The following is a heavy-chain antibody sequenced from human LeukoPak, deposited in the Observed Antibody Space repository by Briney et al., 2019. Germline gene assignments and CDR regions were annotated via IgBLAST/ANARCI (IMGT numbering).Heavy chain of an antibody. CDR3: AKELLGPHFYGMDV. V-gene: IGHV3-13*01. J-gene: IGHJ6*02. CDR2: IHTSGLT. Sequence: GGSLRLSCAASGFTSSDYDMHWVRQVTGKGLEWVSAIHTSGLTYYANSVKGRFIISRDNGKDSLFLQMNSLRAGDTSVYYCAKELLGPHFYGMDVWDQGTMVTVSS. D-gene: IGHD3-3*02. CDR1: GFTSSDYD.